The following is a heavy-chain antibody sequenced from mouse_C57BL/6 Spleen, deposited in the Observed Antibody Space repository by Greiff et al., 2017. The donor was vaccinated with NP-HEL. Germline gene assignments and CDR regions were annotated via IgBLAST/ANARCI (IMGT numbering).Heavy chain of an antibody. V-gene: IGHV1-19*01. CDR1: GYTFTDYY. CDR3: ASGDSNFAWFAY. D-gene: IGHD2-5*01. J-gene: IGHJ3*01. CDR2: INPYNGGT. Sequence: VQLQQSGPVLVKPGASVKMSCKASGYTFTDYYMNWVKQSHGKSLEWIGVINPYNGGTSYNQKFKGKATLTVDKSSSTAYMELNSLTSEDSAVYYCASGDSNFAWFAYWGQGTLVTVSA.